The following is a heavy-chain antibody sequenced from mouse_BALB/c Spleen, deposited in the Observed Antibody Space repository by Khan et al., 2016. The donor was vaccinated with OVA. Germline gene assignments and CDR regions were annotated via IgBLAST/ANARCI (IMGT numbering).Heavy chain of an antibody. CDR2: IWAGGST. Sequence: QMQLEESGPGLVAPSQSLSITCTVSGFSLTSYGVHWVRQPPGKGLEWLGVIWAGGSTNYNSALMSRLSISKDNSKSQVFLKMNSLQTDDTAMYYCARAYYRYDGYYAMDYWGQGTSVTVSS. V-gene: IGHV2-9*02. CDR3: ARAYYRYDGYYAMDY. D-gene: IGHD2-14*01. CDR1: GFSLTSYG. J-gene: IGHJ4*01.